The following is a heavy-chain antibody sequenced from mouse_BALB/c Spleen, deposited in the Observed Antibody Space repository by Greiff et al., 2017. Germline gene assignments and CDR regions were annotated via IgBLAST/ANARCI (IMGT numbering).Heavy chain of an antibody. CDR1: GYTFTSYW. CDR2: INPSTGYT. J-gene: IGHJ2*01. D-gene: IGHD1-1*01. CDR3: ARFYGSYYFDY. V-gene: IGHV1-7*01. Sequence: QVQLQQPGAELAKPGASVKMSCKASGYTFTSYWMHWVKQRPGQGLEWIGYINPSTGYTEYNQKFKDKATLTADKSSSTAYMQLSSLTSEDSAVYYCARFYGSYYFDYWGQGTTLTVSS.